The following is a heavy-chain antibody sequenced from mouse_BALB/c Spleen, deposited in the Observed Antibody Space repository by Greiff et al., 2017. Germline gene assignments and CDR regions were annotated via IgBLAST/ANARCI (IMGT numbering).Heavy chain of an antibody. CDR1: GYAFTNYL. Sequence: VKLMESGAELVRPGTSVKLSCKASGYAFTNYLIEWVEQRPGQGLEWIGVINPGSGGTNYNEKFKGKATLTADKSSSTAYMQLSSLTSDDSAVYFCARYGNYAYWGEGTLVTVSA. D-gene: IGHD2-1*01. J-gene: IGHJ3*01. V-gene: IGHV1-54*01. CDR3: ARYGNYAY. CDR2: INPGSGGT.